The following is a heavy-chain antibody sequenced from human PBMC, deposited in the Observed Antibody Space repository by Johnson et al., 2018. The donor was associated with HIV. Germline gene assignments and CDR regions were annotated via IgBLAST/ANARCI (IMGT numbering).Heavy chain of an antibody. Sequence: QVQLVESGGGLVQPGGSLRLSCAASGFTVSSNYMSWVRQAPGKGLEWVSGISWNGGNIGYADSVKGRFTVSRDNAKNLLYLQMNSLREEDTALYYCAKGMMWVDYGDYDEAAFDIWGQGTMVTVSS. J-gene: IGHJ3*02. CDR3: AKGMMWVDYGDYDEAAFDI. CDR2: ISWNGGNI. V-gene: IGHV3-11*01. CDR1: GFTVSSNY. D-gene: IGHD4-17*01.